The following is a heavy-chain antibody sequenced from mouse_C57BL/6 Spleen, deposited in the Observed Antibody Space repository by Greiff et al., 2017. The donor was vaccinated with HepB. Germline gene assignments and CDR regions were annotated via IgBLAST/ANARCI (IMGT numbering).Heavy chain of an antibody. CDR3: TKTAQAH. J-gene: IGHJ3*01. Sequence: VKLMESGAELVRPGASVTLSCKASGYTFTDYEMHWVKQTPVHGLEWIGAIDPETGGTAYNQKFKGKAILTADKSSSTAYMELRSLTSEDSAVYYCTKTAQAHWGQGTLVTVSA. D-gene: IGHD3-2*02. V-gene: IGHV1-15*01. CDR1: GYTFTDYE. CDR2: IDPETGGT.